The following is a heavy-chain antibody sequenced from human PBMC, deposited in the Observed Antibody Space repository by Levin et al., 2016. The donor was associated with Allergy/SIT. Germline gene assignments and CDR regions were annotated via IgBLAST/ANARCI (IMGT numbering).Heavy chain of an antibody. D-gene: IGHD6-13*01. Sequence: WVRQAPGQGLEWMGWISAFNGHTDFAQNFQGRFTMTTDTSTSTAYMELRSLRSDDTAVYYCARGPNHSIRGASDIWGQGTMVTVSS. CDR2: ISAFNGHT. CDR3: ARGPNHSIRGASDI. V-gene: IGHV1-18*01. J-gene: IGHJ3*02.